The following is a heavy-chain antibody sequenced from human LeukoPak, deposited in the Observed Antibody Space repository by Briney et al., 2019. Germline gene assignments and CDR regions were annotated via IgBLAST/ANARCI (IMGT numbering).Heavy chain of an antibody. Sequence: GGSLRLSCAASGFTFSSYEMNWVRQAPGKGLERVSYTSSSGSTTYYADSVKGRFIISRDNAKNSLYLQMNSLRAEDTAVYYCAGRYCSSTSCTLDFWGQGALVTVSS. CDR1: GFTFSSYE. CDR3: AGRYCSSTSCTLDF. D-gene: IGHD2-2*01. J-gene: IGHJ4*02. CDR2: TSSSGSTT. V-gene: IGHV3-48*03.